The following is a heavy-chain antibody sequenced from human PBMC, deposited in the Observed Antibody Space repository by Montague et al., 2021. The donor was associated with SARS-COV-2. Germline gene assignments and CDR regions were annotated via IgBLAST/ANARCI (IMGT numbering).Heavy chain of an antibody. D-gene: IGHD1-1*01. V-gene: IGHV4-59*12. Sequence: SETLSLTCTVSGGSISNFYWTWIRPPPGKGLDWIGSIYYTGSTNYNPSLKSRVDISVDTSKNQFSLKLTSVTAADTAYYFCARLNTTGVDFWGQGTLVTVSS. CDR1: GGSISNFY. J-gene: IGHJ4*02. CDR3: ARLNTTGVDF. CDR2: IYYTGST.